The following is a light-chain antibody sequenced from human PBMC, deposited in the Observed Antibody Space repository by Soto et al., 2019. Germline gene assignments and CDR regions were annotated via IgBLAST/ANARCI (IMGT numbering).Light chain of an antibody. CDR3: SSYTSSSFVV. CDR1: SSDIGTYNY. CDR2: EVS. Sequence: QLVLTQPASVSGSPGQSITISCTGTSSDIGTYNYVSWYQQHPGKAPKLMIYEVSNRPSGVSNRFSGSKSGNTASLTISGLQAEDEANYYCSSYTSSSFVVFGGGTKLTVL. J-gene: IGLJ2*01. V-gene: IGLV2-14*01.